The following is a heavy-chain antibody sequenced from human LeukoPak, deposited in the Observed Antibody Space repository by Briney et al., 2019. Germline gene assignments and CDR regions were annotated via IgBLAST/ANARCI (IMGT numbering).Heavy chain of an antibody. CDR3: ARRVTGTTRYFDY. CDR2: IYYSGST. V-gene: IGHV4-39*01. J-gene: IGHJ4*02. CDR1: GGSISSSDYY. Sequence: PSETLSLTCTVSGGSISSSDYYWGWIRQPPGKGLEWIGSIYYSGSTYYSPSLKSRVTISVDTSKNQFSLKLSSVTAADTAVYYCARRVTGTTRYFDYWGQGTLVTVSS. D-gene: IGHD1-20*01.